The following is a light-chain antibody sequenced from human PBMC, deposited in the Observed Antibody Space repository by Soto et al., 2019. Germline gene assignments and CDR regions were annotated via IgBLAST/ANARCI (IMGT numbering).Light chain of an antibody. J-gene: IGKJ1*01. Sequence: EIVLAQSPGTLSLSQGERATLSCRASQSVSRNYLAWYQQKPGQAPWLLIYGASNRAGDVPDRFSGSGSGSDFTLTISRLEPEDFAVYYCQQYGSSPRTFGQGTKVDIK. CDR3: QQYGSSPRT. CDR2: GAS. CDR1: QSVSRNY. V-gene: IGKV3-20*01.